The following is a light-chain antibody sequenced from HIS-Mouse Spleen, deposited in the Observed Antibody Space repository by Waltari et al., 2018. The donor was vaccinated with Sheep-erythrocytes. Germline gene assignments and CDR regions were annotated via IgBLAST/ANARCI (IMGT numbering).Light chain of an antibody. CDR1: SRYVGSYNL. Sequence: QSVLTQPASASGSPGQSITISCTGTSRYVGSYNLLSWYQQHPGKSPKLMIYEGSKRPSGVSNRFSGSKSGNTASLTISGLQAEDEADYYCCSYAGSSTPWVFGGGTKLTVL. CDR2: EGS. V-gene: IGLV2-23*01. J-gene: IGLJ3*02. CDR3: CSYAGSSTPWV.